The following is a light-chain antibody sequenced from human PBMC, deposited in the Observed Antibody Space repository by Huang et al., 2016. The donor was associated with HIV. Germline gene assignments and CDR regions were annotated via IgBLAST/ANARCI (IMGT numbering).Light chain of an antibody. CDR3: QQSYSSLLYT. Sequence: DIQMTPSPSSLSASVGDRVTITCRASQSISNSLNWYQQKPGKAPELLIYAASHLQTGVPSRFSGSGYGTDFTLTISSLQPEDFASYFCQQSYSSLLYTFGQGTKLEIK. CDR2: AAS. J-gene: IGKJ2*01. V-gene: IGKV1-39*01. CDR1: QSISNS.